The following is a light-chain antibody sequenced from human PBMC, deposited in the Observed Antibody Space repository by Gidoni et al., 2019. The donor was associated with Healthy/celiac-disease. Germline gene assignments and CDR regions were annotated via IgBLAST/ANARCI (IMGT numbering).Light chain of an antibody. V-gene: IGKV1-39*01. CDR1: QSISSY. CDR2: AAS. CDR3: QPSYSTPWT. J-gene: IGKJ1*01. Sequence: DIKMTQSPSSLSASVGDRVTITCRASQSISSYLNWYQQKPGKAPKLLIYAASSLQSGVPSRFSVSGSGTDFTLTISSLQPEDFATYYCQPSYSTPWTFGQGTKVEIK.